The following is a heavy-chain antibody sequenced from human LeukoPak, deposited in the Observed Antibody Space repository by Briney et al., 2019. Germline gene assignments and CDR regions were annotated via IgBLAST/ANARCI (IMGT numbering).Heavy chain of an antibody. V-gene: IGHV3-21*01. CDR2: ISGSSSYI. CDR1: GFTFSSYS. CDR3: ARAIPRPGGAFDI. Sequence: GGSLRLSCAASGFTFSSYSMNWVRQAPGKGLEWVSSISGSSSYIYYADSVKGRFTISRDNAKNSLYLQMNSLRAEDTAVYYCARAIPRPGGAFDIWGQGTMVTVSS. J-gene: IGHJ3*02. D-gene: IGHD3-10*01.